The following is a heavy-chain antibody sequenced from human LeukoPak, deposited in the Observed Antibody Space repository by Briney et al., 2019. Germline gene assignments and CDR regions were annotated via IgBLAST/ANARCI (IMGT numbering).Heavy chain of an antibody. D-gene: IGHD1-26*01. J-gene: IGHJ3*02. CDR1: GYTLTELS. CDR2: FDPEDGET. Sequence: ASVKVSCKVSGYTLTELSMHWVRQAPGKGLEWMGGFDPEDGETIYAQKFQGRVTMTEDTSTDTAYMELSSLRSEDTAVYYCATVVGATQAFDIWGQGTMVTVSS. V-gene: IGHV1-24*01. CDR3: ATVVGATQAFDI.